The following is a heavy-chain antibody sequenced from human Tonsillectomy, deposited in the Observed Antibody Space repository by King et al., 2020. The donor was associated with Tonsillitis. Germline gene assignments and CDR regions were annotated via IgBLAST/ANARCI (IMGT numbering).Heavy chain of an antibody. D-gene: IGHD6-6*01. CDR3: ARGLHGGGAARLLDY. CDR2: INHSGGST. J-gene: IGHJ4*02. CDR1: GYTVTTYY. Sequence: QLVQSGAEVKKPGASMKVSCKASGYTVTTYYMHWVRQAPGQGLEWMGIINHSGGSTRYAQQFQGRVTMTRDTYTRTVYMELSSLRSEDTAVYDCARGLHGGGAARLLDYWGQGTLVTVSS. V-gene: IGHV1-46*01.